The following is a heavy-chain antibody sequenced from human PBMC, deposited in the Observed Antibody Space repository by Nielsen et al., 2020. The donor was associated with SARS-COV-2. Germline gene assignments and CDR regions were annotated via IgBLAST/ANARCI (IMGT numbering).Heavy chain of an antibody. CDR1: GFTFRTYN. CDR2: ISGDSSSI. J-gene: IGHJ6*02. CDR3: ARDSDSSWDYYGMDV. V-gene: IGHV3-21*01. Sequence: GESLKISCAASGFTFRTYNMNWVRQAPGKGLEWVSSISGDSSSINYADSVKGRFTISRDNANEKVYLQMNSLRDDDTAVYYCARDSDSSWDYYGMDVWGHGTTVTVS. D-gene: IGHD6-13*01.